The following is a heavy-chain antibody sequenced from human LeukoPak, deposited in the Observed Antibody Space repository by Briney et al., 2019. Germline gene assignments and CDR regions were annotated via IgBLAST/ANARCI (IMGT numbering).Heavy chain of an antibody. CDR1: GYTLTELS. Sequence: ASVKVSCKVSGYTLTELSMHWVRQAPGKGLEWMGGFDPEDGETIYAQKFQGWVTMTRDTSISTAYMELSRLRSDDTAVYYCARGRFNMVRGVMSIVTGGLDAFDIWGQGTMVTVSS. D-gene: IGHD3-10*01. J-gene: IGHJ3*02. CDR2: FDPEDGET. CDR3: ARGRFNMVRGVMSIVTGGLDAFDI. V-gene: IGHV1-24*01.